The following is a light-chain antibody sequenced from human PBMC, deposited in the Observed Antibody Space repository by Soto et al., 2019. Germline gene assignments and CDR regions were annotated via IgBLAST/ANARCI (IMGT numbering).Light chain of an antibody. Sequence: DIQMTQSPSSLSASVGDRVTITCQASQDITNYLSWYQQKPGKAPKLLIYDASNLETGVPSRFSGRGSGTDFTFTISSLQPEDLATYFCQQYDDLPLTFGGGTKVEI. CDR2: DAS. J-gene: IGKJ4*01. V-gene: IGKV1-33*01. CDR3: QQYDDLPLT. CDR1: QDITNY.